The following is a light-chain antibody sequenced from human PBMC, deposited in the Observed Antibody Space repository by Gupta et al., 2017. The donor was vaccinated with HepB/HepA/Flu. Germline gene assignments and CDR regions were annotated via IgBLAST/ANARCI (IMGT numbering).Light chain of an antibody. CDR1: QSLVYSDGNTY. CDR2: MVS. CDR3: RHWKHPRT. J-gene: IGKJ1*01. Sequence: DVVMTQYPLSLPVTLGQPASISCRSSQSLVYSDGNTYLNWFQQRPGQSPGRLIYMVSNRDCGAPGRFSGRGEDNDFRLKSSRREAEEGGVYYGRHWKHPRTFGQGTKVEIK. V-gene: IGKV2-30*01.